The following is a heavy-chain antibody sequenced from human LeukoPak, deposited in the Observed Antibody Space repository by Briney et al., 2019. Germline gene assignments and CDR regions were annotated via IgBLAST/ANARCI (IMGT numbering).Heavy chain of an antibody. CDR1: GFTFSSYV. CDR3: ARDTDDSSGYYIDY. V-gene: IGHV3-30-3*01. CDR2: ISYDGSNK. J-gene: IGHJ4*02. D-gene: IGHD3-22*01. Sequence: GGSLRLSCAASGFTFSSYVMHWVRLAPGRGLEWVALISYDGSNKYYADSVKDRFTISRDNSKNTLYLQMNSLRAEDTALYYCARDTDDSSGYYIDYWGQGTLVTVSS.